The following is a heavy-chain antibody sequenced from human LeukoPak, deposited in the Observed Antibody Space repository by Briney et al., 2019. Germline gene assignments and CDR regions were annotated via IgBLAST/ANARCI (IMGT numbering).Heavy chain of an antibody. Sequence: GGSLRLSCAASGFTFSSYEMNWVRQAPAKGLEEVSYISSSGSTIYYADSVKGRFTISRDNAKNSLYLQMNSLRAEDTAVYYCAHVKARSGSTFDIWGQGTMVTVSS. V-gene: IGHV3-48*03. CDR1: GFTFSSYE. J-gene: IGHJ3*02. D-gene: IGHD3-10*01. CDR2: ISSSGSTI. CDR3: AHVKARSGSTFDI.